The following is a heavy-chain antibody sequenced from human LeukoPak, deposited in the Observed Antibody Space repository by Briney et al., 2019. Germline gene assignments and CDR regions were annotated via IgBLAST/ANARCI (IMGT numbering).Heavy chain of an antibody. V-gene: IGHV3-23*01. Sequence: GSLRLSCAASGFTFSSYAMSWVRQAPGKGLEWVSAISGSGGSTYYADSVKGRFTISRDNSKNTLYLQMNSLRAEDTAVYYCAKRELRYFDWLLSDAFDIWGQGTMVTVSS. J-gene: IGHJ3*02. CDR3: AKRELRYFDWLLSDAFDI. D-gene: IGHD3-9*01. CDR1: GFTFSSYA. CDR2: ISGSGGST.